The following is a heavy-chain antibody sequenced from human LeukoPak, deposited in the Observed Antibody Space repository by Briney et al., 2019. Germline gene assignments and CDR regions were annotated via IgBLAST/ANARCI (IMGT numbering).Heavy chain of an antibody. CDR3: ARVRGGGGYHYLDN. J-gene: IGHJ4*02. Sequence: GGSLRLSCAACGFTFSNYAMSWVRQAPGKGLEWVSGIIGSGYTYYADSVKGRFSISRDNAKNTLYLQMNRLRAEETAVYYCARVRGGGGYHYLDNWGQGSLLTVSS. CDR1: GFTFSNYA. CDR2: IIGSGYT. D-gene: IGHD5-12*01. V-gene: IGHV3-23*01.